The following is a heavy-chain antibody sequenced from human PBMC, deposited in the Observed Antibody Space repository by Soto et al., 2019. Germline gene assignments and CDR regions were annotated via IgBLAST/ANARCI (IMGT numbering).Heavy chain of an antibody. Sequence: EVQLVESGGGLVQPGGSLRLSCAASGFTFSSYDMHWVRQATGKGLEWVSAIGTAGDTYYPGSVKGRFTISRENAKNSLYLQMNSLRAEDTAVYYCARGTYYDFWSGYLDGNWFDPWGQRTLVTVSS. CDR3: ARGTYYDFWSGYLDGNWFDP. V-gene: IGHV3-13*01. J-gene: IGHJ5*02. D-gene: IGHD3-3*01. CDR2: IGTAGDT. CDR1: GFTFSSYD.